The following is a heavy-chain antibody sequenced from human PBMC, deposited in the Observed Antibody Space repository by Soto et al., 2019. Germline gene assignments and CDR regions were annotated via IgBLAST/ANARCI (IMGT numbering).Heavy chain of an antibody. D-gene: IGHD6-19*01. CDR2: IYWDDDK. Sequence: QITLKESGPTLVKPTQTLTLTCTFSGFSLSSTRMAVGWIRQPPGKALEWLALIYWDDDKRYSPFLKSRLTITHETSKTQVVLTISHLAPVDTARYYCAHIVVAGLGYYFDYWGQGTLVTVSS. V-gene: IGHV2-5*02. CDR1: GFSLSSTRMA. J-gene: IGHJ4*02. CDR3: AHIVVAGLGYYFDY.